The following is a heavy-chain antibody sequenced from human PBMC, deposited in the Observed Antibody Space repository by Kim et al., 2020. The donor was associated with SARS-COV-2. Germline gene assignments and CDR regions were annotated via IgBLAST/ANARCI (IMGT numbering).Heavy chain of an antibody. J-gene: IGHJ6*02. CDR3: ARGGYVYGMDV. D-gene: IGHD5-12*01. V-gene: IGHV1-3*01. Sequence: KYSQKFQGRVTITRDTSASTAYMELSSLRSEDTAVYYCARGGYVYGMDVWGQGTTVTVSS.